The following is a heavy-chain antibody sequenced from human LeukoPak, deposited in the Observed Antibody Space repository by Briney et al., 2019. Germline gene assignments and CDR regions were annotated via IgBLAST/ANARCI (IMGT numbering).Heavy chain of an antibody. CDR2: ISSSSSTI. V-gene: IGHV3-48*01. J-gene: IGHJ3*02. CDR3: ASTSGNGYDSIDAFDI. Sequence: GGSLRLSCAASGFTFSSYGMTWVRQAPGKGLEWVSYISSSSSTIYYADSVKGRFTISRDNAKNSLYLQMNSLRAEDTAVYYCASTSGNGYDSIDAFDIWGQGTMVTVSS. CDR1: GFTFSSYG. D-gene: IGHD5-12*01.